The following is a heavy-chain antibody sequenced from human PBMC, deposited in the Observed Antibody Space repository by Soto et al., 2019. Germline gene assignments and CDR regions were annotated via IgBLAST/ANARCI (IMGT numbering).Heavy chain of an antibody. CDR1: GFTFSSYS. V-gene: IGHV3-21*01. D-gene: IGHD3-9*01. CDR3: PGALFDAPS. J-gene: IGHJ5*02. CDR2: ISSRSTYI. Sequence: EVQLVESGGGLVKPGGSLRLSCAASGFTFSSYSMNWVRQAPGKGLEWVSSISSRSTYIYYADSVKGRFTISRDNAKNSLYLKRNSLRAEDTAVYYCPGALFDAPSWGQGTLVTVPS.